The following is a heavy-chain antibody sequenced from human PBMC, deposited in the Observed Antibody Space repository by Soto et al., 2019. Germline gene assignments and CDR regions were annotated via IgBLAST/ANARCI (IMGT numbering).Heavy chain of an antibody. Sequence: ASVKVSCKASGYTFTSYGISWVRQAPGQGLEWMGWISAYNGNTNYAQKLQGRVTMTTDTSTSTAYMELRSLRSDDTAVYYCATTLGGYEDFYYYYYMDVWGKGTTVTVSS. CDR2: ISAYNGNT. D-gene: IGHD5-12*01. CDR3: ATTLGGYEDFYYYYYMDV. J-gene: IGHJ6*03. V-gene: IGHV1-18*01. CDR1: GYTFTSYG.